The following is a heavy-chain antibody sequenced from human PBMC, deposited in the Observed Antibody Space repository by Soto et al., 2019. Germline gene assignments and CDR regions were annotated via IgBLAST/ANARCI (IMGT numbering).Heavy chain of an antibody. CDR3: ARELRGYCTGGSCYAPFDT. V-gene: IGHV4-59*01. CDR1: GGSISYYY. CDR2: IYYSGST. Sequence: PSETLSLTCTVSGGSISYYYWSWIRQPPGKGLEWIGYIYYSGSTKSNPSLRSRITISVDTSKNQFSLKLRSVTAADTAVYYCARELRGYCTGGSCYAPFDTWGQGTLVTVSS. D-gene: IGHD2-15*01. J-gene: IGHJ5*02.